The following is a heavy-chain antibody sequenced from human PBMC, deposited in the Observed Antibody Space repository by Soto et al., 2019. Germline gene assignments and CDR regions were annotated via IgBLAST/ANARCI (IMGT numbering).Heavy chain of an antibody. D-gene: IGHD3-10*01. CDR2: IKTDGSEK. CDR1: GFTFSDYW. J-gene: IGHJ4*02. CDR3: ASSMGRGGNDY. V-gene: IGHV3-7*05. Sequence: EVQLVESGGGLVHPGRSLRLSCAASGFTFSDYWMSWFRQAPGKGLECVANIKTDGSEKYYVDPVKGRFTISRDNAKNSLYLQMNSLRAEDTAVYYCASSMGRGGNDYWGQGTMVAVSS.